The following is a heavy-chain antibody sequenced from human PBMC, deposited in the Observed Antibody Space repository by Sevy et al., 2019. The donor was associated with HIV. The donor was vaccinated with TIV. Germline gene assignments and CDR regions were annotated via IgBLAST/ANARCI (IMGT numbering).Heavy chain of an antibody. CDR3: AREKRQDYYYYGMDV. J-gene: IGHJ6*02. CDR1: GFTSSDYY. CDR2: ISGSGSTI. V-gene: IGHV3-11*01. Sequence: GGSLRLSCVGFGFTSSDYYMSWIRQAPGKGLEWVSYISGSGSTIDYADSVKGRITISRDNAKNSIYLKMNSLRAEETAVYYCAREKRQDYYYYGMDVWGQGTTVTVSS. D-gene: IGHD1-1*01.